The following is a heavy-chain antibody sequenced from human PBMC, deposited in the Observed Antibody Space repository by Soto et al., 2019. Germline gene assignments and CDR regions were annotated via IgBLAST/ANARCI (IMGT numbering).Heavy chain of an antibody. Sequence: QVQLVQSGAEVKKPGASVKVSCKASGYTFTNYGISWVRQAPGQGLEWMGGINTYNGNTNHAQKLQGRVTMTTDTSTSTAYMELRSLRSDDTAVYYCARGVGSGTYYNQYNWFDPWGQGTLFTVSS. CDR2: INTYNGNT. J-gene: IGHJ5*02. CDR1: GYTFTNYG. D-gene: IGHD3-10*01. CDR3: ARGVGSGTYYNQYNWFDP. V-gene: IGHV1-18*01.